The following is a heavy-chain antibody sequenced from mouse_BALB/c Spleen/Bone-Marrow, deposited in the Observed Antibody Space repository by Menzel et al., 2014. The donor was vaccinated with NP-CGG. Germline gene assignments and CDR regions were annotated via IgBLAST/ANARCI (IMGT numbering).Heavy chain of an antibody. V-gene: IGHV1S130*01. D-gene: IGHD4-1*01. Sequence: QLQQSGSVLARPGASVKPSCKASGYTFTSSWMHWAKPRPGQGLEWIGDIHPNSGNTNYNEKFKGKATLTVDTSSSTVYVDLSSRTSEDAAVYYCARELGQGCYFDYWGQGTTLTISS. CDR3: ARELGQGCYFDY. CDR1: GYTFTSSW. J-gene: IGHJ2*01. CDR2: IHPNSGNT.